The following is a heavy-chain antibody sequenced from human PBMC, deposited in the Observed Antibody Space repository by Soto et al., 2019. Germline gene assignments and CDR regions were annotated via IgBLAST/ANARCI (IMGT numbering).Heavy chain of an antibody. D-gene: IGHD2-21*02. Sequence: QVQLVESGGGVVQPGRSLRLSCAASGFTFSSYGMHWVRQAPGKGLEWVAVISYDGSNKNYADSVKGRFTISRDNSKNTLYLQMNSLRAEDTAVYYCAKDSRIVVVTAPYDYWGQGTLVTVSS. CDR3: AKDSRIVVVTAPYDY. CDR1: GFTFSSYG. V-gene: IGHV3-30*18. J-gene: IGHJ4*02. CDR2: ISYDGSNK.